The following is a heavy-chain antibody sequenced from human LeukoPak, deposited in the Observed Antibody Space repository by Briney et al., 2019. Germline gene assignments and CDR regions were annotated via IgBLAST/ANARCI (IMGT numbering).Heavy chain of an antibody. Sequence: GGSLRLSSAASGFTYSSYEMNWVRQAPGKGLEWVSYISSSGSTIYYADSVKGRFTISRDNAKNSLYLQMNSLRAEDTAVYYCAREDTAMVTYYYYGMDVWGQGTTVTVSS. D-gene: IGHD5-18*01. CDR1: GFTYSSYE. CDR3: AREDTAMVTYYYYGMDV. J-gene: IGHJ6*02. V-gene: IGHV3-48*03. CDR2: ISSSGSTI.